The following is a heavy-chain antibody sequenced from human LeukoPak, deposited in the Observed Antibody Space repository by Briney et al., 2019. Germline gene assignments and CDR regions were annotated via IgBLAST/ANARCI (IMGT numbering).Heavy chain of an antibody. V-gene: IGHV4-59*01. Sequence: SETLSLTCTVSDGSISDSYWSWIRQPPGKGLEWIGYIYYSGSTNYNPSLKSRVTISVDTSKNQFSLRLSSVTAADTAVYYCARVTGYMTEDYFDYWGQGTLITVSS. CDR2: IYYSGST. D-gene: IGHD6-13*01. CDR3: ARVTGYMTEDYFDY. CDR1: DGSISDSY. J-gene: IGHJ4*02.